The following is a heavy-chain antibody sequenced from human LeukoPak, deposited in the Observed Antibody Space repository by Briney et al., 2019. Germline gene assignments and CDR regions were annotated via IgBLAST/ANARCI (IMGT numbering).Heavy chain of an antibody. CDR2: MNPNSGST. CDR1: GYTFTSYD. Sequence: ASVKVSCKASGYTFTSYDINWVRQATGQGLEWMGWMNPNSGSTGYAQKFQGRVTMTRNTSISTAYMELSSLRSEDTAVYYCARGLLSAAAGTSAFDVWGQGTMVTVSS. D-gene: IGHD6-13*01. CDR3: ARGLLSAAAGTSAFDV. J-gene: IGHJ3*01. V-gene: IGHV1-8*01.